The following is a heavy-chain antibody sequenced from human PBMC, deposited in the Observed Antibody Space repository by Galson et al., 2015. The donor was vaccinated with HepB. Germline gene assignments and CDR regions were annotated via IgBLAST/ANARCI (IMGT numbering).Heavy chain of an antibody. V-gene: IGHV3-74*01. CDR3: AREGNCAGGCLHFDY. J-gene: IGHJ4*02. D-gene: IGHD2-21*01. CDR2: IQGDGGVT. CDR1: GFTFNTPA. Sequence: SLRLSCAASGFTFNTPAMHWVRQAPGRGLVWVSRIQGDGGVTTYADSVKGQFTISRDNSKNTLYLQMNRLRAEDTAVYYCAREGNCAGGCLHFDYWGQGTLVTVPS.